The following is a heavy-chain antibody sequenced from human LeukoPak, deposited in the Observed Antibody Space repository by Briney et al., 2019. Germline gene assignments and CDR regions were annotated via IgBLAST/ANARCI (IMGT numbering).Heavy chain of an antibody. CDR2: IRSKAYGGTT. CDR3: TRRRRGYYYYMDV. CDR1: GFTFSGSA. D-gene: IGHD3-10*01. Sequence: PGGSLRLSCAASGFTFSGSAMHWVRQAPGKGLEWVGFIRSKAYGGTTEYAASVKGRFTISRDDSKSIAYLQMNSLKTEDTAVYYCTRRRRGYYYYMDVWGKGTTVTVSS. V-gene: IGHV3-49*04. J-gene: IGHJ6*03.